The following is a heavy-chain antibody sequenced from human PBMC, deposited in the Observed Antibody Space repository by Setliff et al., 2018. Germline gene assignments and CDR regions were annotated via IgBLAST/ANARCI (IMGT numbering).Heavy chain of an antibody. D-gene: IGHD3-10*01. J-gene: IGHJ4*01. CDR3: ARQAGLRGYYGSNSLYYFDF. CDR2: IYYTGDT. CDR1: GGSITSGGGFY. Sequence: SETLSLTCSVSGGSITSGGGFYWAWIRQPPGKGLEWIGSIYYTGDTWYKQSLEGRVTISVDTPMNQFSLGLTSVTAADTAVYYCARQAGLRGYYGSNSLYYFDFWGRGTLVTVSS. V-gene: IGHV4-39*01.